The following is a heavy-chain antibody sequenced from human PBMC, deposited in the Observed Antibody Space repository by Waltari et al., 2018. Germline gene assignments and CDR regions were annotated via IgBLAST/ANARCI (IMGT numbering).Heavy chain of an antibody. D-gene: IGHD6-6*01. J-gene: IGHJ5*02. CDR2: LNTRSSPS. V-gene: IGHV1-8*03. CDR1: GYTVTSYD. CDR3: AGRPVAPRPPFFAP. Sequence: QVQLVQSGAEVKKPGASVKVSCKASGYTVTSYDINWVRQATGQGLEWMGWLNTRSSPSSSPPPFPSSLSLPRPPSLPPSSLPLSSLLSAAPSLYSSAGRPVAPRPPFFAPWGQGTLVTVSS.